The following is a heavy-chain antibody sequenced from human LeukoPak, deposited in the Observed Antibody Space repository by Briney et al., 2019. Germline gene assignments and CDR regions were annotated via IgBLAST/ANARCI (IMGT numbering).Heavy chain of an antibody. D-gene: IGHD3-10*01. CDR3: ANGLRAWCGELSNAPFDY. V-gene: IGHV3-23*01. CDR1: GFTFSSYA. Sequence: GGSLRLSCAASGFTFSSYAMRWVRQAPGKGLEWVSVITGSGDSTYYADSVKGRFTISRDNSKNSLFLQMNSLRAEDTAVDYCANGLRAWCGELSNAPFDYWGQGTLVTVSS. CDR2: ITGSGDST. J-gene: IGHJ4*01.